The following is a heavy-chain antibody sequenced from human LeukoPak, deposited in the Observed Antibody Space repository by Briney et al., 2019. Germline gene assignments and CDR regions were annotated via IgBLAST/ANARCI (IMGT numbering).Heavy chain of an antibody. Sequence: GGPLRLSCAASGFTFISYWMHGVRQAPGKGLVWVSRINSDGSSTSYADSVKGRFTISRDNSKNTLYLQMNSLRAEDTAVYYCAKRGIVGATAFDIWGQGTMVTVSS. CDR2: INSDGSST. CDR3: AKRGIVGATAFDI. CDR1: GFTFISYW. J-gene: IGHJ3*02. D-gene: IGHD1-26*01. V-gene: IGHV3-74*01.